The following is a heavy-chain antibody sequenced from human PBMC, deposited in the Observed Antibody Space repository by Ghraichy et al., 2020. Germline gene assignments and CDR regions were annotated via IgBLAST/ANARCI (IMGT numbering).Heavy chain of an antibody. CDR2: IYYSGGT. CDR3: ARRGSGWTNYYFSYGMDV. J-gene: IGHJ6*02. V-gene: IGHV4-39*01. CDR1: GGSISSGSYY. Sequence: SETLSLTCIVSGGSISSGSYYWGWIRQPPGKGLEWIGTIYYSGGTYYNPSLKSRVTISVDTSKNHFSLNLSSVTAADTAVYYCARRGSGWTNYYFSYGMDVWGQGTTVTVSS. D-gene: IGHD6-19*01.